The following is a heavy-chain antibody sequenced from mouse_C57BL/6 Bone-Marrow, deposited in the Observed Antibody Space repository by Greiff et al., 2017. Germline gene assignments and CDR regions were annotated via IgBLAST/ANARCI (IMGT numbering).Heavy chain of an antibody. CDR1: GYTFTSYW. CDR3: ARSYDCGSLNWYVDG. CDR2: IDPNSGGT. D-gene: IGHD6-1*01. J-gene: IGHJ1*03. Sequence: QVQLQQPGAELVKPGASVKLSCKASGYTFTSYWMHWVKQRPGRGLEWIGRIDPNSGGTKYNEKFKSKATLTVDKPSSTAYMQLSSLTSEDSAVYYCARSYDCGSLNWYVDGWGTGTTVTVSS. V-gene: IGHV1-72*01.